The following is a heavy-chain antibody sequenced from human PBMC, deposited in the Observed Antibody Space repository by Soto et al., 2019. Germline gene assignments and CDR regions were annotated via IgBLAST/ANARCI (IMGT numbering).Heavy chain of an antibody. J-gene: IGHJ5*02. D-gene: IGHD3-3*01. CDR3: ARGGILEIAFDP. Sequence: SETLSLTCAVYGGSFSGYYWSWIRQPPGKGLEWIGEINHSGSINYNPSLKSRVTISVDTSKNQFSLKLSSVTAADTAVYYCARGGILEIAFDPWGQGTLVTVSS. CDR1: GGSFSGYY. V-gene: IGHV4-34*01. CDR2: INHSGSI.